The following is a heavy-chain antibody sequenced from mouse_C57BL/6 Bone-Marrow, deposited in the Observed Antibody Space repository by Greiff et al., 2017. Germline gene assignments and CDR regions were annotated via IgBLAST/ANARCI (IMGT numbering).Heavy chain of an antibody. CDR2: IRLKSDNYAT. Sequence: EVKVEESGGGLVQPGGSMKLSCVASGFTFSNYWMNWVRQSPEKGLEWVAQIRLKSDNYATHYAESVKGRFTISRDDSKSSVYLQMNNLRAEDTGIYYCTVDYDGASWFAYWGQGTLVTVSA. CDR3: TVDYDGASWFAY. J-gene: IGHJ3*01. V-gene: IGHV6-3*01. D-gene: IGHD2-4*01. CDR1: GFTFSNYW.